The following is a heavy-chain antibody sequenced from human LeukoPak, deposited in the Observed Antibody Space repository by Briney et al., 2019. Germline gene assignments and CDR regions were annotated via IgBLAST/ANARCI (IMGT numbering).Heavy chain of an antibody. CDR3: ARVDTAMVRPFDY. Sequence: ASVKVSCKVSGYTLTELSMHWVRQAPGKGLEWMGWINTNTGNPTYAQGFTGRFVFSLDTSVSTAYLQISSLKAEDTAVYYCARVDTAMVRPFDYWGQGTLVTVSS. J-gene: IGHJ4*02. D-gene: IGHD5-18*01. V-gene: IGHV7-4-1*02. CDR2: INTNTGNP. CDR1: GYTLTELS.